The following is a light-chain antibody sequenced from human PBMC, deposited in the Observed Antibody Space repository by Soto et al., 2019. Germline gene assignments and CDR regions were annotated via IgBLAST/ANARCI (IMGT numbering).Light chain of an antibody. J-gene: IGKJ4*02. CDR3: QQRSQWPLT. Sequence: EIVLTQSPATLSLSPGERATLSCRASQSVGTSLEWFQQKPGQAPSPLIFDTFNRATGIPARFSGSGSGTDFTLTISNLEPDYFAVYYCQQRSQWPLTFGGGTKVEIK. CDR1: QSVGTS. CDR2: DTF. V-gene: IGKV3-11*01.